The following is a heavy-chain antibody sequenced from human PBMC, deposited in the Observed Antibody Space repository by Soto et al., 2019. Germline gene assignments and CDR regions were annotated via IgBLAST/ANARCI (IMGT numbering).Heavy chain of an antibody. CDR1: GGSVSSGSYY. V-gene: IGHV4-61*01. CDR2: IYYSGST. CDR3: ARVYWAAISEVFSWFDP. Sequence: SETLSLTCTVSGGSVSSGSYYWSWIRQPPGKGLEWIGYIYYSGSTNYNPSLKSRVTISVDTSKNQFSLKLSSVTAADTAVYYCARVYWAAISEVFSWFDPWGQGTLVTVSS. D-gene: IGHD2-2*01. J-gene: IGHJ5*02.